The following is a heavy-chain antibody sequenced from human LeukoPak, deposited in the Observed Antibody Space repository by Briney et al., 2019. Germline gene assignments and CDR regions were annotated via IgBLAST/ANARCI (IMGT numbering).Heavy chain of an antibody. CDR2: INPSGGGT. D-gene: IGHD6-13*01. CDR1: GFSFTNYY. J-gene: IGHJ4*02. V-gene: IGHV1-46*01. Sequence: GASVKVSCKSSGFSFTNYYVHWVRQAPGQGLEWMGLINPSGGGTSYAQKLQGRVSMTWDTSTSTVYMELSSLRSEDTAIYYCARYLGSTWELDYWGQGTLVTVSS. CDR3: ARYLGSTWELDY.